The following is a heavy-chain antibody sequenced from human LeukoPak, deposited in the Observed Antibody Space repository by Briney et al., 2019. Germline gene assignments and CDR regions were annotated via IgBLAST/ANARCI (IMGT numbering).Heavy chain of an antibody. J-gene: IGHJ5*02. V-gene: IGHV1-69*13. CDR3: ARGRLGSGYSSNWFDP. Sequence: GASVKVSCKASGGTFSSYAISWVRQAPGQGLEWMGGIIPIFGTANYAQKFQGRVTITADESTSTAYMELSSLRSEDTAVYYCARGRLGSGYSSNWFDPWGQGTLVTVSS. D-gene: IGHD3-22*01. CDR1: GGTFSSYA. CDR2: IIPIFGTA.